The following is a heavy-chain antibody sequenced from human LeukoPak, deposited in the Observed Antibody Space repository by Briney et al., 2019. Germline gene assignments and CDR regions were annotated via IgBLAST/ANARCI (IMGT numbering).Heavy chain of an antibody. D-gene: IGHD3-16*01. CDR2: IYTRGST. CDR1: GGSISDYY. V-gene: IGHV4-4*09. J-gene: IGHJ4*02. CDR3: AASGYAVWRSFDR. Sequence: SETLSLTCTVSGGSISDYYWSWIRQPPGKGLEWIGYIYTRGSTKYNPSLKSRVTISVDMSKTLFSLKLNTMTGADTAVYYCAASGYAVWRSFDRWGQGTRVTVSS.